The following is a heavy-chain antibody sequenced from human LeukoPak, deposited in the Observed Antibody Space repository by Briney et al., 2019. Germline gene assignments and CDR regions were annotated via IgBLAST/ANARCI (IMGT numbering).Heavy chain of an antibody. CDR2: IYPGDSDT. V-gene: IGHV5-51*01. D-gene: IGHD2-2*01. CDR1: GYIFTSYW. J-gene: IGHJ5*02. Sequence: GESLQISCKGSGYIFTSYWIGWVRRMPGKGLEWMGIIYPGDSDTRYSPSFQSQVTISADKSISTAYLQWSSLKASHTAMYYCARRGNDGCSSTSCFMGFDPWGQGPLVTVSS. CDR3: ARRGNDGCSSTSCFMGFDP.